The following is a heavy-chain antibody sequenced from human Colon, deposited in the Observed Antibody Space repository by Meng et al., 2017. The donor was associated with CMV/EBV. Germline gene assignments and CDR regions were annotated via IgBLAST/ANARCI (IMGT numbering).Heavy chain of an antibody. V-gene: IGHV3-73*01. Sequence: GGSLRLSCAASGFTFSGSAMHWVRQASGKGLEWVGRIRSKANSYASAYAASVKGRFTISRDDSKNTAYLQMNSLKTEDTAVYYCTRRSVGRSYSPNYYYYGMDVWGQGTTVTVSS. CDR2: IRSKANSYAS. J-gene: IGHJ6*02. CDR3: TRRSVGRSYSPNYYYYGMDV. CDR1: GFTFSGSA. D-gene: IGHD1-26*01.